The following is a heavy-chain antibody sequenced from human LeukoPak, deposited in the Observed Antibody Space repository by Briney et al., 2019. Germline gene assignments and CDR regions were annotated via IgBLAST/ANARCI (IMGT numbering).Heavy chain of an antibody. D-gene: IGHD1-26*01. CDR2: IRNTGNTYAT. CDR3: TSGSSYYFDY. Sequence: GGSLRLSCAASGFXFSGSATHWVRQASGKRLEWVGRIRNTGNTYATTYAESVQGRFTISRDDSKNTAYLQMNSPKLEDAAVYYCTSGSSYYFDYWGQGTLVTVSS. V-gene: IGHV3-73*01. CDR1: GFXFSGSA. J-gene: IGHJ4*02.